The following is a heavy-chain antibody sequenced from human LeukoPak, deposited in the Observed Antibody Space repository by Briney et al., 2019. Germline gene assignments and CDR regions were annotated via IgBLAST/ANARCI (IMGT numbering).Heavy chain of an antibody. V-gene: IGHV3-48*02. CDR1: GFTFSSYS. CDR2: ISGSSSTI. Sequence: GGSLRLSCAASGFTFSSYSMNWVRQAPGKGLEWVSYISGSSSTIYYADSVKGRFTISRDNAKNSLYLQMNSLRDEDTAVYYCASLCGGDCYSAGDYWGQGTLVTVSS. D-gene: IGHD2-21*02. CDR3: ASLCGGDCYSAGDY. J-gene: IGHJ4*02.